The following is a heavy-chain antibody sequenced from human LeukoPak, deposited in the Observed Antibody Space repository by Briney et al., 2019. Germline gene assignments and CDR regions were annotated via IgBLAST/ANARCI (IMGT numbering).Heavy chain of an antibody. D-gene: IGHD1-26*01. J-gene: IGHJ5*02. CDR1: GFTFDDYA. Sequence: PGGSLRLSCAASGFTFDDYAMHWVRQAPGKGLEWVSGISWNSGSIGYADSVKGRFTISRDNAKNTLYLQMNSLRAEDTAVYYCARDRLWEPNWFDPWGQGTLVTVSS. CDR2: ISWNSGSI. CDR3: ARDRLWEPNWFDP. V-gene: IGHV3-9*01.